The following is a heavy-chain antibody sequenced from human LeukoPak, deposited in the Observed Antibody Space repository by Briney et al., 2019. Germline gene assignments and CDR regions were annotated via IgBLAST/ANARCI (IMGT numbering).Heavy chain of an antibody. V-gene: IGHV1-3*01. D-gene: IGHD5-18*01. CDR2: INAGNGNT. CDR1: GYIFISYA. J-gene: IGHJ4*02. CDR3: ARHRPRHGDTADY. Sequence: ASVKVSCKASGYIFISYAMHWVRQAPGQRLEWMGWINAGNGNTKYSQKFQGRVTITRDTSASTVYMELSSLRSEDTAVYYCARHRPRHGDTADYWGQGTLVTVSS.